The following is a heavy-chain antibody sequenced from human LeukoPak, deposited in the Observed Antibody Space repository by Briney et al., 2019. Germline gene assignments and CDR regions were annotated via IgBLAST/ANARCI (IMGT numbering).Heavy chain of an antibody. CDR1: GFTFSSYW. Sequence: GGSLRLSCAASGFTFSSYWMHWVRQAPGKGLVWVSRTNSDGSSTSYADSVKSRFTISRDNAKNTPYLQMNSLRAEDTAVYYCATDTGYSSSWYEGYYFDYWGQGTLVTVSS. J-gene: IGHJ4*02. CDR3: ATDTGYSSSWYEGYYFDY. CDR2: TNSDGSST. D-gene: IGHD6-13*01. V-gene: IGHV3-74*01.